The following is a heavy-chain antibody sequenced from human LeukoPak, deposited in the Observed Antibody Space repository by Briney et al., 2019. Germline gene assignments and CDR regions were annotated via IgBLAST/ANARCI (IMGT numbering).Heavy chain of an antibody. J-gene: IGHJ4*02. CDR1: GFTFSSSW. CDR3: ARGNTLRYYDY. CDR2: INSDESTT. D-gene: IGHD3-9*01. V-gene: IGHV3-74*01. Sequence: GGSLRLSCTASGFTFSSSWMHWVRQAPGKGLVWVSRINSDESTTSYADSVKGRFTISRDNAKNTLYLQMNSLRAEDTAVYYCARGNTLRYYDYWGQGTLVTVSS.